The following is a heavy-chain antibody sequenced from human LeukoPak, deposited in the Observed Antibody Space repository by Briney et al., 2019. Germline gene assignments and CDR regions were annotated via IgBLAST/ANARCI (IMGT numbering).Heavy chain of an antibody. V-gene: IGHV3-11*04. Sequence: GGSLRLSCVASGFSFSEYYMSWIRQAPGKGLEWVSYIGSTIYYADSEKGRFTISRDNAKNSLYLQMNSLRAEDTAVYYCARDRGIVGTTGYYYMDVWGKGTTVTVSS. J-gene: IGHJ6*03. CDR2: IGSTI. D-gene: IGHD1-26*01. CDR3: ARDRGIVGTTGYYYMDV. CDR1: GFSFSEYY.